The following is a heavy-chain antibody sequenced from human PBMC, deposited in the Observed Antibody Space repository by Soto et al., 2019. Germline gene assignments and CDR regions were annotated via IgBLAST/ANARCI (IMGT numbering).Heavy chain of an antibody. CDR2: ITGSGSST. V-gene: IGHV3-23*01. CDR3: AKDLYGDYGGVDY. CDR1: GFTFSTYA. Sequence: EVQLLDSGGGLVQPGGSLRLSCAASGFTFSTYAMSWVRQAPGKGLEWVSTITGSGSSTYYADSVKGRFTISRDNSKNTLSLQMNSLRAEATAVYYCAKDLYGDYGGVDYWGQGTLVTVSS. D-gene: IGHD4-17*01. J-gene: IGHJ4*02.